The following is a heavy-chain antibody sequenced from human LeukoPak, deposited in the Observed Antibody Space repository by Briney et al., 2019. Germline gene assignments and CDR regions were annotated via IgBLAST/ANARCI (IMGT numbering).Heavy chain of an antibody. CDR1: GGPISSSSYY. CDR2: IYYSGST. J-gene: IGHJ4*02. CDR3: ARQNYYDSSGYTLVDY. D-gene: IGHD3-22*01. Sequence: SETLSLTCTVSGGPISSSSYYWGWLRQPPGTGLEWLGSIYYSGSTYYNPSLKSRVTISVDTSKNQFSLKLSSVTAADTAVYYCARQNYYDSSGYTLVDYWGQGTLVTVSS. V-gene: IGHV4-39*01.